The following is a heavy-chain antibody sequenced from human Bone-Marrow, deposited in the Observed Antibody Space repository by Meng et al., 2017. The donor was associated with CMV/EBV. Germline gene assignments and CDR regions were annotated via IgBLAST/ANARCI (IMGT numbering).Heavy chain of an antibody. CDR1: GYSFTNYW. V-gene: IGHV5-51*01. Sequence: KVSCKDSGYSFTNYWIGWVRQMSGKGLEWMGIIYPGDSDVKYSPSFQGQVTFSADESINTAYLQWSSLKASDTAMYFCARLDCTGTNCYFSPPAIHPQYYLDAWGQGTTVTVSS. D-gene: IGHD2-2*01. CDR2: IYPGDSDV. J-gene: IGHJ6*02. CDR3: ARLDCTGTNCYFSPPAIHPQYYLDA.